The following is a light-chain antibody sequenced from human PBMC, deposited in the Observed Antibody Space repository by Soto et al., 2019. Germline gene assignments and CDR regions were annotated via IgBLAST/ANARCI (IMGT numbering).Light chain of an antibody. J-gene: IGKJ1*01. CDR3: QQYYRSRT. CDR2: WAS. V-gene: IGKV4-1*01. CDR1: QSVLYSSNNKNY. Sequence: DIVMTQSPDSLAVSLGERATINCKSSQSVLYSSNNKNYLAWYQQKPGQPPKLLIFWASTRESGVPDRFTGSGSGTDFTLTISSLQAEDVAVYYCQQYYRSRTFGQGTKVEIK.